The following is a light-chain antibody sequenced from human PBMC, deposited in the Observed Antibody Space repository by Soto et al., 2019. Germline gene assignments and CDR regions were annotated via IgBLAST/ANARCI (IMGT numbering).Light chain of an antibody. CDR3: QQYDNWPPWT. CDR2: GAS. Sequence: EIVMTQSPATLSVSPGERATLSCRASQSVSNHLAWYQQKPGQAPRLLIYGASTRATGIPARFIGSGSVTEFTLTISSLQSEDFAVCYCQQYDNWPPWTFGQGTKVEIK. J-gene: IGKJ1*01. CDR1: QSVSNH. V-gene: IGKV3-15*01.